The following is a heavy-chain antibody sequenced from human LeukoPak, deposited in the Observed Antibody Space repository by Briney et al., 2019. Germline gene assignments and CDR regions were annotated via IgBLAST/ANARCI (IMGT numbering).Heavy chain of an antibody. CDR1: GYTFTGYY. J-gene: IGHJ3*02. Sequence: GASVKVSCKASGYTFTGYYMHWVRQAPGQGLEWMGWINPNSGGTNYAQKFQGRVTMTRDTSISTAYMELSRLRSDDTAGYYCARPHDYGGDDAFDIWGQGTMVNVSS. D-gene: IGHD4-23*01. CDR2: INPNSGGT. V-gene: IGHV1-2*02. CDR3: ARPHDYGGDDAFDI.